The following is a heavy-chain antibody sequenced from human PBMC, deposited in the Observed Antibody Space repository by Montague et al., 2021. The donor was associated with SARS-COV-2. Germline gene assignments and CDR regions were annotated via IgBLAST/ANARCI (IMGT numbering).Heavy chain of an antibody. CDR1: GGSIGTGYYF. D-gene: IGHD2-2*01. Sequence: SETLSLTCTVSGGSIGTGYYFWSWIRQSTGKGLDWLGTFFYRGNTYSNPSLQIRVTISVATTPNPFSLRLTSVTVAETAIYFCARRNYCSRSSSYNGGFDNWGQGELVTVSS. J-gene: IGHJ3*02. CDR3: ARRNYCSRSSSYNGGFDN. CDR2: FFYRGNT. V-gene: IGHV4-39*01.